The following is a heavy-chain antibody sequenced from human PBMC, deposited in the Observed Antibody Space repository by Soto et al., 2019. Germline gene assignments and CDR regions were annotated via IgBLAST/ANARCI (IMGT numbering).Heavy chain of an antibody. D-gene: IGHD1-26*01. CDR2: IYYSGST. Sequence: QVQLQESGPGLVKPSQTLSLTCTVSGGSISSGGYYWSWIRQHPGKGLEWIGYIYYSGSTYYNYSHPSLTSRVTISVDTSKNQFSLKLSSVTAADTAVYYCARTPLLWGQGTLVTVSS. J-gene: IGHJ4*02. CDR1: GGSISSGGYY. CDR3: ARTPLL. V-gene: IGHV4-31*03.